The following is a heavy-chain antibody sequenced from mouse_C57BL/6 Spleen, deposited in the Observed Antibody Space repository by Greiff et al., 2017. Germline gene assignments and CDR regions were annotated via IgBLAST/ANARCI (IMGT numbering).Heavy chain of an antibody. J-gene: IGHJ3*01. CDR3: ARYWYTLHRNAGFAY. CDR2: INPNYGGT. CDR1: GYSFTDYN. Sequence: EVQLQQSGPELVKPGASVKMSCKASGYSFTDYNMNWVKQSHGKSLEWIGYINPNYGGTSYNKKFKGKATLTVNNSSSTAYMELRSLTSEDSAVDYCARYWYTLHRNAGFAYWGQGTLVTVSA. V-gene: IGHV1-22*01. D-gene: IGHD1-2*01.